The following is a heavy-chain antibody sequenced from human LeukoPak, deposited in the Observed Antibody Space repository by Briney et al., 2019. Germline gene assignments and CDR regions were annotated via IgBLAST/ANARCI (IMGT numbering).Heavy chain of an antibody. D-gene: IGHD5-18*01. CDR1: GFTFSSYS. CDR2: ISSSSSTI. Sequence: PGGSLRLSCAASGFTFSSYSMNWVRQAPGKGLEWVSYISSSSSTIYYADSVKGRSTISRDNAKNSLYLQMNSLRAEDTAVYYCAREDSYGYESGDYWGQGTLVTVSS. CDR3: AREDSYGYESGDY. V-gene: IGHV3-48*01. J-gene: IGHJ4*02.